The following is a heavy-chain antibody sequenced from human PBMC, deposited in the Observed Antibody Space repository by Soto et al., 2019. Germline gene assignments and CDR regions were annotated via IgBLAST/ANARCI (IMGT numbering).Heavy chain of an antibody. J-gene: IGHJ6*02. CDR2: INSDGSST. D-gene: IGHD6-19*01. CDR3: ARARSWLANNYYYYYYGMDV. Sequence: EVQLVESGGGLVQPGGSLRLSCAASGFTFSSYWMHWVRQAPGKGLVWVSRINSDGSSTSYADSVKGRVTISRDNAKNTLYLQMNSLRAEDTAVYYCARARSWLANNYYYYYYGMDVWGQGTTVTVSS. CDR1: GFTFSSYW. V-gene: IGHV3-74*01.